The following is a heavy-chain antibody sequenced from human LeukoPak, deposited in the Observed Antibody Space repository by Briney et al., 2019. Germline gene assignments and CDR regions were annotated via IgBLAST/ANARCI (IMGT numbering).Heavy chain of an antibody. V-gene: IGHV3-21*01. D-gene: IGHD1-1*01. Sequence: GGSLRLSCAASGFTFSYYTMNWVRQAPEKGLEWVSSISSTTTYIYYADSVKGRFTISRDNAKNSLYLQMSSLRAEDTAVYYCARDDVAWNDVHWFDPWGQGTLVTVSS. CDR3: ARDDVAWNDVHWFDP. J-gene: IGHJ5*02. CDR1: GFTFSYYT. CDR2: ISSTTTYI.